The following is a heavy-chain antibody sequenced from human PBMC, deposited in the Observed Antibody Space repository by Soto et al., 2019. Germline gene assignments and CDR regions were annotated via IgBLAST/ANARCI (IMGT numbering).Heavy chain of an antibody. Sequence: EVHLVESGGGLVQTGGSLRLSCAIFESTVSRDWMNWVRQAPGKGLEWVAHINQDGSEKYYVDSVKGRFTISRDNAKKSLYLQVKGLRPADTAMYYGSGGVGDAFWGQGTLVTVSS. D-gene: IGHD1-26*01. CDR2: INQDGSEK. V-gene: IGHV3-7*04. CDR1: ESTVSRDW. J-gene: IGHJ4*02. CDR3: SGGVGDAF.